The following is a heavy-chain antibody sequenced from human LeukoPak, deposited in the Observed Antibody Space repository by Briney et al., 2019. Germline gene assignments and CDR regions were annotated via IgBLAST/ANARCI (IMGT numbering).Heavy chain of an antibody. V-gene: IGHV1-2*02. CDR3: ARVVVIADPFDY. D-gene: IGHD2-21*01. Sequence: ASVKVSCKASGYTFTGYYMHWVRQAPGQGLEWMGWINPNSGGTNYAQKFQGRVTMTRDTSISTAYMELNRLRSDDTAVYYCARVVVIADPFDYWGQGTLVTVSS. CDR2: INPNSGGT. J-gene: IGHJ4*02. CDR1: GYTFTGYY.